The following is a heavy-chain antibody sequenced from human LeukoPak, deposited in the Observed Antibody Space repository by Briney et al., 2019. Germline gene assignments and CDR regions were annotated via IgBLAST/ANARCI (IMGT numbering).Heavy chain of an antibody. V-gene: IGHV3-30*18. CDR2: ISYDGSNK. CDR3: AQGHFGY. J-gene: IGHJ4*02. Sequence: GRSLRLSCAASGFTFSSYGMHWVRQAPGKGLEWVAVISYDGSNKYYADSVKGRFTISRDNSKNTLYLQMNSLRAEDTAVYYCAQGHFGYWGQGTLVTVSS. CDR1: GFTFSSYG.